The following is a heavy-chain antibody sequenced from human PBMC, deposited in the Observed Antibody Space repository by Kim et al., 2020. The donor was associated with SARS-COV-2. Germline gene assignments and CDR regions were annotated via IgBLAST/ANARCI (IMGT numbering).Heavy chain of an antibody. Sequence: GESLKISCKGSGYSFSTYWIGWVRQMPGKGLEWMGIIYPGDFDTRYSPSFQGQVTISVDKSITTAYLQWSSLKASDTAIYYCARAKTSTSHPLNFDYWGQGTLVTVSS. CDR3: ARAKTSTSHPLNFDY. CDR1: GYSFSTYW. CDR2: IYPGDFDT. J-gene: IGHJ4*02. V-gene: IGHV5-51*01. D-gene: IGHD6-6*01.